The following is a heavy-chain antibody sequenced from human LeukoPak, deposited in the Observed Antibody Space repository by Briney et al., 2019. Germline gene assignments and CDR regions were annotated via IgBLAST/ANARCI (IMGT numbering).Heavy chain of an antibody. CDR2: ISGSGGST. Sequence: GGSLRLSCAASGFTFSSYAMSWVRQAPGKGLEWVSAISGSGGSTYYADSVKGRYTISRDNSKNTLYLQMNSLRAEDTAVYYCAKDPYSPNAFDIWGQGTMVTVSS. D-gene: IGHD5-18*01. V-gene: IGHV3-23*01. J-gene: IGHJ3*02. CDR1: GFTFSSYA. CDR3: AKDPYSPNAFDI.